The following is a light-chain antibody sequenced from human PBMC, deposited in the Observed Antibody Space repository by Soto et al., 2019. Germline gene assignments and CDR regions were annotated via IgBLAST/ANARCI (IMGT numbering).Light chain of an antibody. Sequence: DFQMTQSPSTLSPSLGDRVTISSRASQTISSWLAWYQQKPRKAPKLLIYKASTLKSGVPSRLSGSGFGTEFTLTIRSLQPDDLATYYCQQYSSYWTFGQGTKVDIK. CDR2: KAS. CDR1: QTISSW. CDR3: QQYSSYWT. V-gene: IGKV1-5*03. J-gene: IGKJ1*01.